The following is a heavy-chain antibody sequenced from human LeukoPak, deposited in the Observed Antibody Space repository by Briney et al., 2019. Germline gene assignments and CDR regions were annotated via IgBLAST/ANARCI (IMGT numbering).Heavy chain of an antibody. J-gene: IGHJ4*02. D-gene: IGHD2-2*01. Sequence: SETLSLTCTVGGGSLSGHYWGWIRQPPGKGLELVGHIYYTGTTFYNPSLNSRVTITLDTSRNQFSLRLTSVIAADTAVYYCARFTWGCSTASCYLTNWGQGALVTVSS. CDR1: GGSLSGHY. V-gene: IGHV4-59*11. CDR3: ARFTWGCSTASCYLTN. CDR2: IYYTGTT.